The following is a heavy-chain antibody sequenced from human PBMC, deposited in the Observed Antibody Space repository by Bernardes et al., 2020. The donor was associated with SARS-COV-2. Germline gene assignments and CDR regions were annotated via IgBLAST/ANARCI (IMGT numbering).Heavy chain of an antibody. Sequence: GGSLRLSCAASGFTFSSYAMSWVRQAPGKGLEWVSAISGSGGTIYYADSVKGRFTISRDNAKNSLYLQMNSLRAEDTAVYYCARGSVRYFDWSLPIRENWFDPWGQGTLVTVSS. D-gene: IGHD3-9*01. J-gene: IGHJ5*02. CDR2: ISGSGGTI. V-gene: IGHV3-23*01. CDR1: GFTFSSYA. CDR3: ARGSVRYFDWSLPIRENWFDP.